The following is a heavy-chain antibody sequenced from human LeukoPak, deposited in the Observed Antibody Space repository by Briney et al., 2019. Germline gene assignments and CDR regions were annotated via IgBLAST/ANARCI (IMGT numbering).Heavy chain of an antibody. V-gene: IGHV4-59*01. CDR2: MYYSGST. Sequence: SETLSLTCTVSGGSLSSYYWNWLRQPPGKGLEWIGYMYYSGSTNYNPSLKSRVTISLDKSKNQFSLKVNSVTAADTAVYYCARDSGSYSRDLDSWGQGTLVTVSS. D-gene: IGHD1-26*01. CDR1: GGSLSSYY. J-gene: IGHJ4*02. CDR3: ARDSGSYSRDLDS.